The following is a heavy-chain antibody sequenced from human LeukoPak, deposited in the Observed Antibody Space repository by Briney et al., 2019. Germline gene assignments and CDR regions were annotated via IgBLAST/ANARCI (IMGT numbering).Heavy chain of an antibody. CDR1: GYTLTELS. D-gene: IGHD3-22*01. J-gene: IGHJ3*02. CDR3: ARGVIGYYYDSSGYPHDAFDI. Sequence: ASVKVSCKVSGYTLTELSMHWVRQAPGKGLEWMGGFDPEDGETIYAQKFQGRVTMTEDTSTDTAYMELSSLRSEDTAVYYCARGVIGYYYDSSGYPHDAFDIWGQGTMVTVSS. V-gene: IGHV1-24*01. CDR2: FDPEDGET.